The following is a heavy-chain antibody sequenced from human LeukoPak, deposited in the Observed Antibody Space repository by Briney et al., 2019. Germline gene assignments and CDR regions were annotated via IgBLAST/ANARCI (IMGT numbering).Heavy chain of an antibody. CDR3: ARGSSSPFDY. V-gene: IGHV4-61*01. CDR2: IYYSGST. J-gene: IGHJ4*02. CDR1: GGSVSSGSYY. Sequence: SETLSLTCTVSGGSVSSGSYYWSWIRQPPGKGLEWIGYIYYSGSTNYNPSLKSRVTISVDTSKNQFSLKLSSVTAADTAVYYCARGSSSPFDYWGQGTLVTVSS.